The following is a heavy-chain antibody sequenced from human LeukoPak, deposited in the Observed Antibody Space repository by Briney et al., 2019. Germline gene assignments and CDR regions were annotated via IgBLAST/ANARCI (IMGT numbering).Heavy chain of an antibody. J-gene: IGHJ4*02. CDR2: IKQDGSGK. Sequence: PGGSLRLSCAASGFTFRSYWRNWVRQAPGKGLEWVANIKQDGSGKYYVDSVKGRFTISRDNAKHSLYLQMTRLRAEDPAVYYCARDPDQLVGANFDYWGQGTLVAVSS. D-gene: IGHD1-26*01. CDR1: GFTFRSYW. V-gene: IGHV3-7*01. CDR3: ARDPDQLVGANFDY.